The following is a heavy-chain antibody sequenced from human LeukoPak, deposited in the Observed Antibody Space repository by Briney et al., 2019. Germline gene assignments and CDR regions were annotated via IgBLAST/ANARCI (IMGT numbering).Heavy chain of an antibody. CDR3: ARDWSESGIAVADYFDY. J-gene: IGHJ4*02. D-gene: IGHD6-19*01. CDR1: GYTFTSYY. Sequence: ASVKVSCKASGYTFTSYYMHWVRQAPGQGLEWKGIINPSGGSTSYAQKFQGRVTMTRDTSTSTVYMELSSLRSEDTAVYYCARDWSESGIAVADYFDYWGQGTLVTVSS. CDR2: INPSGGST. V-gene: IGHV1-46*01.